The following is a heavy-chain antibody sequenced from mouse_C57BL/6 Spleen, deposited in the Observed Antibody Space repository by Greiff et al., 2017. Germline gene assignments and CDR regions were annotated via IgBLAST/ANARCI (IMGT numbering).Heavy chain of an antibody. V-gene: IGHV1-7*01. Sequence: VQLQQSGAALAKPGASVKLSCKASGYTFTSYWMHWVKQRPGQGLEWIGYINPSSGYPKYNQKFKDKATLTADKSSSTAYMQLSSLTYEDSAVYYCARWKDSIVGYDYDEGNAMDYWGQGTSVTVSS. J-gene: IGHJ4*01. CDR3: ARWKDSIVGYDYDEGNAMDY. CDR2: INPSSGYP. CDR1: GYTFTSYW. D-gene: IGHD2-4*01.